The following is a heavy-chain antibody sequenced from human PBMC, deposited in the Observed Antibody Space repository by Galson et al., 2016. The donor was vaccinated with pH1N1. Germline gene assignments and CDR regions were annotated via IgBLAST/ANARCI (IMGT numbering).Heavy chain of an antibody. J-gene: IGHJ6*02. CDR3: ARGRGDLAGYYYGLDP. Sequence: SVKVSCKASADTFNRYGITWVLQAPGQGLQWMGWINTRNGYTRISQKFQGRVTMTTDTTTRTVYMDLGSLKSDDTGVYYCARGRGDLAGYYYGLDPWGQGTRVTVSS. CDR1: ADTFNRYG. CDR2: INTRNGYT. V-gene: IGHV1-18*01.